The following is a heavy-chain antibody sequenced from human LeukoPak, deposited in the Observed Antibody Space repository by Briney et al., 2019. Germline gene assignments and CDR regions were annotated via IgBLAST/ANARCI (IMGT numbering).Heavy chain of an antibody. CDR2: IRFDGSNT. D-gene: IGHD5-18*01. J-gene: IGHJ4*02. CDR1: GFTFGSYG. Sequence: GGSLRLSCAASGFTFGSYGVHWVRQAPGKGLEWVAFIRFDGSNTYYADSVKGRFTISRDNSNNTLYPQMNSLRVEDTAVYYCARGYGESHFDSWGRGSLVTVSS. CDR3: ARGYGESHFDS. V-gene: IGHV3-30*02.